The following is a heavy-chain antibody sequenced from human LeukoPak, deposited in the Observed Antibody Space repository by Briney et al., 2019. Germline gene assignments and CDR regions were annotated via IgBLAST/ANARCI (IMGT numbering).Heavy chain of an antibody. J-gene: IGHJ4*02. CDR1: GFTFSSNP. V-gene: IGHV3-23*01. D-gene: IGHD1-1*01. CDR2: INPSGGNT. Sequence: GGSLRLSCAGSGFTFSSNPLSWVRQAPGKGLEWVSAINPSGGNTYYADSVSGRFTISRDNSKNTLYLQMNTLRAEDTAVYYCATTKQARRYFDYWGQGTLVTVSS. CDR3: ATTKQARRYFDY.